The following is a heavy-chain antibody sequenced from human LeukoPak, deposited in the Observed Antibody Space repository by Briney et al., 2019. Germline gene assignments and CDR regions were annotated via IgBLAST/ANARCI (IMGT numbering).Heavy chain of an antibody. D-gene: IGHD6-13*01. CDR1: GGSISSGGYY. CDR3: ARVGIAAAGTVGGFDY. CDR2: IYHSGST. Sequence: SQTLSLTCTVSGGSISSGGYYWSWIRQPPGKGLEWIGYIYHSGSTYYNPSLKSRVTISVDRSKNQFSLKLSSVTAADTAVYYCARVGIAAAGTVGGFDYWGQGTLVTVSS. V-gene: IGHV4-30-2*01. J-gene: IGHJ4*02.